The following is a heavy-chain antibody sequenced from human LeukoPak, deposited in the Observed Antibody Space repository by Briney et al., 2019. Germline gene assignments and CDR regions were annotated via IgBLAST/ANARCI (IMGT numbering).Heavy chain of an antibody. CDR1: GYTFTSYG. Sequence: ASVKVSCKASGYTFTSYGISWVRQAPGQGLEWMGWISAYNGNTNYAQKLQGRVTMTTDTSASTAYMELRSLRSDDTAVYYCARGSRMIWFGELDYWGQGTLSPSPQ. CDR3: ARGSRMIWFGELDY. D-gene: IGHD3-10*01. V-gene: IGHV1-18*01. CDR2: ISAYNGNT. J-gene: IGHJ4*02.